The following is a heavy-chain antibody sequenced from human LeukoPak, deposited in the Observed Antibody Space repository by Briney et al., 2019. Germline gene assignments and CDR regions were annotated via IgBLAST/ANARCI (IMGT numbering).Heavy chain of an antibody. CDR2: IYTSGST. CDR3: ARNYFDSGTYIYYYYYYMDV. J-gene: IGHJ6*03. V-gene: IGHV4-4*09. D-gene: IGHD3-10*01. Sequence: SETLSLTCTVSGGSISSYYWSWLRQPPGMGLEWIGYIYTSGSTNYNPSLEGRVTISVDTSKNQFSLKLSSVTAADTAVYYCARNYFDSGTYIYYYYYYMDVWGKGTTVTVSS. CDR1: GGSISSYY.